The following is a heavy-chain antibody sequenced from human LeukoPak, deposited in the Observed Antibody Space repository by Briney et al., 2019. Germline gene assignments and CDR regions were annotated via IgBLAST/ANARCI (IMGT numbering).Heavy chain of an antibody. J-gene: IGHJ4*02. V-gene: IGHV1-69*04. CDR2: IIRGLGIS. CDR1: GGTFSSYA. D-gene: IGHD1-26*01. CDR3: ARVPPSGSYLGY. Sequence: ASVKVSCKASGGTFSSYAINWVRQAPGQGLEWMGRIIRGLGISNYAQKFQGRVRITADKSTSTTYMELSSLRSEDTAVYYCARVPPSGSYLGYWGQGTLVTVSS.